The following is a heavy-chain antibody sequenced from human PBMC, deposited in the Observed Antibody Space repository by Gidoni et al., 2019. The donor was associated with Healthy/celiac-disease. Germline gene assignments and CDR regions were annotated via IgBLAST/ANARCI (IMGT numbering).Heavy chain of an antibody. CDR1: GFPFGSSA. D-gene: IGHD5-12*01. CDR3: ARADGYKCGGMEGDFDY. CDR2: ISYDGSNK. V-gene: IGHV3-30*04. Sequence: QVQLVEYGGGVVQPGGSPILSCAASGFPFGSSAMHWVRQAPGKGLEWVAVISYDGSNKYYADSVKGRFTIYRDNSKNTLYMKMNSLRAEDTAVYYCARADGYKCGGMEGDFDYWGQGTLVTVSS. J-gene: IGHJ4*02.